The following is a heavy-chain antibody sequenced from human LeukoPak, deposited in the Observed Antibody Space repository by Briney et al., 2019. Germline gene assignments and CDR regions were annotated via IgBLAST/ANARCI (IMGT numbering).Heavy chain of an antibody. Sequence: SETLSLTCTVSGGPISSYSWNWIRQPAGKGLEWIGQISTSGSTNYNPSLKSRVTMSVDTSKNHFSLRVTSVTAADTAVYYCARDCTSGSYYHTLCDPWGQGALVTVSS. CDR2: ISTSGST. CDR3: ARDCTSGSYYHTLCDP. CDR1: GGPISSYS. D-gene: IGHD3-10*01. J-gene: IGHJ5*02. V-gene: IGHV4-4*07.